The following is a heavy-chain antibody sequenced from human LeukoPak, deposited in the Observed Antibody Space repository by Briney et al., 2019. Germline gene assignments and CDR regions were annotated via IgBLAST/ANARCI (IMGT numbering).Heavy chain of an antibody. Sequence: SQTLSLTCAVSGGSISSGGYSWSWIRQPPGKGLEWIGYIYHSGSTYYNPSLKSRVTISVDTSKNQFSLKLSSVTAADTAVYYCATYDFWSGYPPYWGQGTLVTVSS. CDR1: GGSISSGGYS. J-gene: IGHJ4*02. V-gene: IGHV4-30-2*02. CDR2: IYHSGST. CDR3: ATYDFWSGYPPY. D-gene: IGHD3-3*01.